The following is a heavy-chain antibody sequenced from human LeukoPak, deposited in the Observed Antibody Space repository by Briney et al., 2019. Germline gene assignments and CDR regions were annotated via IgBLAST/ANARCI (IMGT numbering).Heavy chain of an antibody. CDR2: MNPNSGNT. V-gene: IGHV1-8*01. Sequence: ASVKVSCKASGYTFTSYDINWVRQATGQGLEWMGWMNPNSGNTGYAQKFQGRVTMTRDTSISTAYMELSRLRSDDTAVYYCARDSSWSRPNFDYWGQGTLVTVSS. D-gene: IGHD3-10*01. CDR1: GYTFTSYD. J-gene: IGHJ4*02. CDR3: ARDSSWSRPNFDY.